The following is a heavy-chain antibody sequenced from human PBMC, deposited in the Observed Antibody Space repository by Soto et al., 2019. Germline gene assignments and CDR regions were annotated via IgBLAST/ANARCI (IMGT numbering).Heavy chain of an antibody. CDR3: AVRQSGGEPFDY. D-gene: IGHD2-21*01. V-gene: IGHV3-30-3*01. J-gene: IGHJ4*02. CDR2: ISYDGSNK. Sequence: GGSLRLSCAASGFTFSSYAMHWVRQAPGKGLEWVAVISYDGSNKYYADSVKGRFTISRDNSKNTLYLQMNSLRAEDTAVYYCAVRQSGGEPFDYWGQGTLVTVSS. CDR1: GFTFSSYA.